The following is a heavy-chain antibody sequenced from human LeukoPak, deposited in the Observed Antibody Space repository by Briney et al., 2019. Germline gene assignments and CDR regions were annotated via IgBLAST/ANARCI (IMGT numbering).Heavy chain of an antibody. CDR3: ARDYGSGSYPPYFDY. V-gene: IGHV3-48*03. Sequence: GGSLRLSCAASGFTFSSYETNWVRQAPGKGLEWVSYISSSGSTIYYADSVKGRFTISRDNAKNSLYLQMNSLRAEDTAVYYCARDYGSGSYPPYFDYWGQGTLVTVSS. J-gene: IGHJ4*02. CDR2: ISSSGSTI. CDR1: GFTFSSYE. D-gene: IGHD3-10*01.